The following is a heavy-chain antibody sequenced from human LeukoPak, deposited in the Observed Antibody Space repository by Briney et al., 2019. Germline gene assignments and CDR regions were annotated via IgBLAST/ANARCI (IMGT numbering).Heavy chain of an antibody. CDR1: GGSISSYY. Sequence: PSETLSLTCTASGGSISSYYWSWIRQPPGKGLEWIGYIYYSGSTNYNPSLKSRVTISVDTSKNQFSLKLSSVTAADTAVYYCARDRRDIVVVPAAIPETYYYYGMDVWGQGTTVTVSS. V-gene: IGHV4-59*01. D-gene: IGHD2-2*02. CDR3: ARDRRDIVVVPAAIPETYYYYGMDV. CDR2: IYYSGST. J-gene: IGHJ6*02.